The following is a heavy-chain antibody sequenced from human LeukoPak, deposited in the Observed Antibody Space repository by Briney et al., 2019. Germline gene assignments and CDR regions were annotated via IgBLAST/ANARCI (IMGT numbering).Heavy chain of an antibody. D-gene: IGHD1-26*01. V-gene: IGHV4-34*01. J-gene: IGHJ5*02. Sequence: SETLSLTCAVYGGSFSGYYWSWIRQPPGKGLEWIGEINHSGSTNYNPSLKSRVTISVDTSKNQFSLKLSSVTAADTAVYYCARAGGSYWGWFDPWGQGTLVTVSS. CDR3: ARAGGSYWGWFDP. CDR1: GGSFSGYY. CDR2: INHSGST.